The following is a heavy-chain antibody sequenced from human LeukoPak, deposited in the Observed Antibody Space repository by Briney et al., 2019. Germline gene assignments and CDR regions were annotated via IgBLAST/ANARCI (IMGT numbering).Heavy chain of an antibody. CDR2: ISSSSSTI. CDR1: GFTFSSYS. D-gene: IGHD7-27*01. J-gene: IGHJ4*02. V-gene: IGHV3-48*01. CDR3: ARDLVALGTKTVDY. Sequence: PGGSLRLSCAGSGFTFSSYSMNWGRQAPGKGLGGGSYISSSSSTIYYADSVKGRFTISRDNAENSLYLQMNSLRAEDTAVYYCARDLVALGTKTVDYWGQGTLVTVSS.